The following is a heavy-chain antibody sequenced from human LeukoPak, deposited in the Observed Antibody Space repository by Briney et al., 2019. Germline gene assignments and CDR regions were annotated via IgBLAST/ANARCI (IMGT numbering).Heavy chain of an antibody. J-gene: IGHJ3*02. Sequence: SVKVSCKASGGTFSSYAISWVRQAPGQGLEWMGRIIPILGIANYAQKFQGRVTITADKSTSTAYMELSSLRSEDTAVYYCARDPSGSYLTGRAFDIWGQGTMVTVSS. CDR2: IIPILGIA. CDR1: GGTFSSYA. V-gene: IGHV1-69*04. D-gene: IGHD1-26*01. CDR3: ARDPSGSYLTGRAFDI.